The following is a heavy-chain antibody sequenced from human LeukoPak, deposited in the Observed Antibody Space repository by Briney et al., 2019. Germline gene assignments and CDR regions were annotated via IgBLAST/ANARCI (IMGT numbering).Heavy chain of an antibody. Sequence: ASVKVSCKASGYTFTSYGISWVRQAPGQGLEWMGGIIPIFGTANYAQKFQGRVTITPDESTSTAYMELSSLRSEDTAVYLCARGPMSVNYYYYMDIWGKGTTVTISS. V-gene: IGHV1-69*13. CDR1: GYTFTSYG. CDR3: ARGPMSVNYYYYMDI. J-gene: IGHJ6*03. CDR2: IIPIFGTA.